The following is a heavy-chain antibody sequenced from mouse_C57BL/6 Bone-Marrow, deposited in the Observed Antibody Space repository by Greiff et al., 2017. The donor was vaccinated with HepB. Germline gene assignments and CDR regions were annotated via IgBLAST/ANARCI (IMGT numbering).Heavy chain of an antibody. V-gene: IGHV1-9*01. D-gene: IGHD1-1*01. CDR2: ILPGSGST. CDR1: GYTFTGYW. CDR3: AREKGYYGSGYWYFDV. Sequence: LEESGAELMKPGASVKLSCKATGYTFTGYWIEWVKQRPGHGLEWIGEILPGSGSTNYNEKFKGKATFTADTSSNTAYMQLSSLTTEDTAIYYCAREKGYYGSGYWYFDVWGTGTTVTVSS. J-gene: IGHJ1*03.